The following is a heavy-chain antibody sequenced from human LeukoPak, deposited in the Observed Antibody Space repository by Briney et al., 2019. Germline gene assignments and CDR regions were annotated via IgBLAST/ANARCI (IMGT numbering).Heavy chain of an antibody. CDR1: GGSISSYY. J-gene: IGHJ4*02. Sequence: SETLSLTGTVSGGSISSYYWSWIRQPPGKGLEWIGEINHSGSTNYNPSLKSRVTISVDTSKNQFSLKLSSVTAADTAVYYCARQGTLVVAATSVDYWGQGTLVTVSS. CDR3: ARQGTLVVAATSVDY. CDR2: INHSGST. D-gene: IGHD2-15*01. V-gene: IGHV4-34*01.